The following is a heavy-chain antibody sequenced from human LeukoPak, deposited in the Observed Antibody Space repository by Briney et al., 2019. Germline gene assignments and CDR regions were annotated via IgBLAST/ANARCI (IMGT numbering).Heavy chain of an antibody. Sequence: ASVKVSCKASGGTFSSYAISWVRQAPGQGLEWMGRIIPIFGTANYAQKFQGRVTITADESTSTAYMELSSLRSEDTAVYYCARGPWDSSGYHPTWLDYWGQGTLVTVSS. CDR3: ARGPWDSSGYHPTWLDY. CDR2: IIPIFGTA. J-gene: IGHJ4*02. V-gene: IGHV1-69*13. CDR1: GGTFSSYA. D-gene: IGHD3-22*01.